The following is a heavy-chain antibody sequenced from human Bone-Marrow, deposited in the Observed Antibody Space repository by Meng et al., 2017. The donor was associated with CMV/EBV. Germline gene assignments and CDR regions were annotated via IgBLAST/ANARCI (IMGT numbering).Heavy chain of an antibody. J-gene: IGHJ6*02. Sequence: SETLSLTCTVSGGSISSSSYYWGWIRQPPGKGLEWIGSIYYSGSTYYNPSLKSRVTISVDTSKNQFSLKLSSVTAADTAVYYCAGDRDYYYGMDVWGQGTTVTVSS. V-gene: IGHV4-39*07. CDR2: IYYSGST. CDR1: GGSISSSSYY. CDR3: AGDRDYYYGMDV. D-gene: IGHD3-10*01.